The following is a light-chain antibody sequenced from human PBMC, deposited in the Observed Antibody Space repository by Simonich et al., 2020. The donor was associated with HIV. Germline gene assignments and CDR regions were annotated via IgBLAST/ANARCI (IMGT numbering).Light chain of an antibody. CDR3: QQYGSSGLT. J-gene: IGKJ4*01. CDR2: AAS. V-gene: IGKV1-39*01. Sequence: DIQMTQSPYSLSASVGDRVTITCRASQSISSYLNWYQQKPGKAPKLLIYAASSLQSGVPSRFSGSGSGTDFTLTISRLEPEDFAVYYCQQYGSSGLTFGGGTKVEIK. CDR1: QSISSY.